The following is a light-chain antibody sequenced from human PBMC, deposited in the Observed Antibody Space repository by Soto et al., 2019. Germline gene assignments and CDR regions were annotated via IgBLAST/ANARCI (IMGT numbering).Light chain of an antibody. CDR1: SSNIGSNY. CDR3: AAWDDSLSGVV. V-gene: IGLV1-47*01. CDR2: RNN. J-gene: IGLJ2*01. Sequence: QSVLTQPPSASGTPGQRVTISCSGSSSNIGSNYVYWYQRLPGTAPNLLIYRNNQRPSGVPYRFSGSKSGTSASLAISGLRSEDEADYYCAAWDDSLSGVVFGGGTKRTVL.